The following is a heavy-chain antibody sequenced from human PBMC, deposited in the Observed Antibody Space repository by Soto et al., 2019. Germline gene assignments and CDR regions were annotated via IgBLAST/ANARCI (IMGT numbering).Heavy chain of an antibody. CDR3: ARTCNTPSCQYGLDV. CDR1: GYTFPSYG. CDR2: INAYSGHT. Sequence: GPGVRKPGASVKVSCKASGYTFPSYGISWVRQAPGQGLEWMGWINAYSGHTKYAQRLQGRLTMTADTSTSTASMELRSLRPDDTAVYYCARTCNTPSCQYGLDVWGQGTTVSVSS. V-gene: IGHV1-18*01. J-gene: IGHJ6*02. D-gene: IGHD2-2*01.